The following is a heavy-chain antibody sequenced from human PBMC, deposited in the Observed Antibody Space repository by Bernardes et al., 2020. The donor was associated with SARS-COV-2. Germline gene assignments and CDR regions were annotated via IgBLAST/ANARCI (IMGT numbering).Heavy chain of an antibody. V-gene: IGHV4-34*01. CDR2: INDSGDT. CDR3: ARKGRRTGMDV. Sequence: SETLPLTCAVYYASFRDYYWAWIRQSPGKGLEWIGEINDSGDTNYKPSLEGRVAISLDRSKNQFSLRLRSVTVSDTALYFCARKGRRTGMDVWGQGTMVIVSS. CDR1: YASFRDYY. J-gene: IGHJ6*02.